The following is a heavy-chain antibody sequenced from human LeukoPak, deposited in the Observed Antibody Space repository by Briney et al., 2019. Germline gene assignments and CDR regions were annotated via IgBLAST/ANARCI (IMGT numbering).Heavy chain of an antibody. D-gene: IGHD6-6*01. J-gene: IGHJ4*02. Sequence: ASVKVSCKASGGTFSSYAISWVRQAPGQGLEWMGRIIPILGIANYAQKFQGRVTITADKSTSTANMELSSLRSEDTAVYYCARCSSSKSYYFDYWGQGTLVTVSS. CDR3: ARCSSSKSYYFDY. CDR2: IIPILGIA. CDR1: GGTFSSYA. V-gene: IGHV1-69*04.